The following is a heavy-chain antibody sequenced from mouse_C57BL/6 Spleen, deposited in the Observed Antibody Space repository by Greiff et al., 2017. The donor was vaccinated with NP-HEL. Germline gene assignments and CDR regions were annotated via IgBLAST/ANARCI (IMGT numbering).Heavy chain of an antibody. J-gene: IGHJ3*01. CDR2: FYPGSGSI. D-gene: IGHD1-1*01. Sequence: QVQLQQSGAELVKPGASVKLSCKASGYTFTEYTIHWVKQRSGQGLEWIGWFYPGSGSIKYNEKFKDKATLTADKSSSTVYMELSRLTSEDSAVYFCARHEDPIYYYGSSYVWFAYWGQGTLVTVSA. CDR3: ARHEDPIYYYGSSYVWFAY. V-gene: IGHV1-62-2*01. CDR1: GYTFTEYT.